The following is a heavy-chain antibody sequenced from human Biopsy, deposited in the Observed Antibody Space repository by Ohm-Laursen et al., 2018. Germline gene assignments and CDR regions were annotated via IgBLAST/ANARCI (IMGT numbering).Heavy chain of an antibody. Sequence: SLRLSCTASGFTVSRNYMTWVRQAPGKGLEWVSVIDSGGYTHNTDSVKGRFTISRDNSKNTLNLQMNNPSAEDTAVYYCARSTYYYESSGTRRGLDIWGQGTMVTVSS. J-gene: IGHJ3*02. CDR3: ARSTYYYESSGTRRGLDI. D-gene: IGHD3-22*01. CDR2: IDSGGYT. CDR1: GFTVSRNY. V-gene: IGHV3-53*01.